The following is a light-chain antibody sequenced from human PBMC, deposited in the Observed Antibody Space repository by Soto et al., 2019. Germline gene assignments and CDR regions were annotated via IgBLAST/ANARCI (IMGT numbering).Light chain of an antibody. J-gene: IGLJ1*01. CDR3: CSYAGSYPYV. V-gene: IGLV2-11*01. CDR1: SCDVGGYHY. Sequence: QSVLTQPRSVSGSPGQTVTISCTGSSCDVGGYHYVPWYQQHPGKAPKLMIYDVSKRPSGVPERFSVSKSGNTASLTISGLQAEDEADYYCCSYAGSYPYVFGTGTKVTVL. CDR2: DVS.